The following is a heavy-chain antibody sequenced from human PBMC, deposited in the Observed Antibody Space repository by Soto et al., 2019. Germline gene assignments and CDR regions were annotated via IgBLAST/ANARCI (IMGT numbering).Heavy chain of an antibody. D-gene: IGHD4-17*01. CDR2: ISTSSSTI. CDR3: ASRGLYYFDY. Sequence: PGGSLRLSCAASGFTFSSYSMNWVRQAPGKGLEWVSYISTSSSTIYYADSVKGRFSVSRDNSKNTLYLQMYSLRAEDTAIYYCASRGLYYFDYWGVGMLVTVAS. J-gene: IGHJ4*02. CDR1: GFTFSSYS. V-gene: IGHV3-48*01.